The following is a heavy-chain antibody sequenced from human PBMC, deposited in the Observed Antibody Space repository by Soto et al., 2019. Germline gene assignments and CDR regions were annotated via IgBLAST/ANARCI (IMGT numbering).Heavy chain of an antibody. Sequence: QVQLQESRPGLVKPSGTLSLTCAVSSGSISSSNWWSWVRQPPGKGREWIGEIYHSGSTNYNPSLKGRVTISVDKVKSQFSLKLTSVTAAYTAVDYCARKEYDDYGRFDPWGQGTLVTVSS. J-gene: IGHJ5*02. CDR1: SGSISSSNW. CDR3: ARKEYDDYGRFDP. D-gene: IGHD4-17*01. CDR2: IYHSGST. V-gene: IGHV4-4*02.